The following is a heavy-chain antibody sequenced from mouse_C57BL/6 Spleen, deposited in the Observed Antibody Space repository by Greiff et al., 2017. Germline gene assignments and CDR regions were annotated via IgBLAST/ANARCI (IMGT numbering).Heavy chain of an antibody. CDR3: ARGRAYYSNYAFTY. Sequence: QVQLQQPGAELVRPGSSVKLSCKASGYTFTSYWMDWVKQRPGQGLEWIGNIYPSDSETHYNQKFKDKATLTVDKSSSTAYMQLSSLTSEDSAVYYCARGRAYYSNYAFTYWGQGTLVTVSA. V-gene: IGHV1-61*01. D-gene: IGHD2-5*01. CDR1: GYTFTSYW. J-gene: IGHJ3*01. CDR2: IYPSDSET.